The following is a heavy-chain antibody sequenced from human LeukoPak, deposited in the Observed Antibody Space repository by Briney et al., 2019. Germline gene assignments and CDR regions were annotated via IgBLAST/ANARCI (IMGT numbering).Heavy chain of an antibody. D-gene: IGHD5-18*01. CDR2: ISGSGGST. V-gene: IGHV3-23*01. Sequence: GGSLRLSCAASGLTFSSYAMSWVRQAPGKGLEWVSDISGSGGSTDYADSVKGRFTISRDNSKNTLYLQMNSLRAEDTAVYYCAKDRYNYGSTSSDYWGQGTLVTVSS. CDR1: GLTFSSYA. CDR3: AKDRYNYGSTSSDY. J-gene: IGHJ4*02.